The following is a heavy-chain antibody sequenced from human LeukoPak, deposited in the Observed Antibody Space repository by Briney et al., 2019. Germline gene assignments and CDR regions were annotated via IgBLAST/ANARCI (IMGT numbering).Heavy chain of an antibody. D-gene: IGHD6-6*01. Sequence: PSETLSLTCTVSGGSINSSSYYWDWIRQPPGKGLEWIGSIYYSGSTYYNPSLKSRVTISVDTSKNQFSLKLSSVTAADTAVYYCVEAARGGSILHFDYWGQGTLVTVSS. J-gene: IGHJ4*02. CDR3: VEAARGGSILHFDY. CDR2: IYYSGST. V-gene: IGHV4-39*07. CDR1: GGSINSSSYY.